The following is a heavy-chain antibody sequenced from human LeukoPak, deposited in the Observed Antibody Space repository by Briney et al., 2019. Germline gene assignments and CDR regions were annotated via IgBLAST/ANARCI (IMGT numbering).Heavy chain of an antibody. Sequence: SQTLSLTCAVCGRSISSGGYSWSWIRQPPGKGLEWIGYIYHSGSTYYNPSLKSRVTISVDRSKNQFSLKLSSVTAADTAVYYCASSSLSHLLGFDYWGQGTLVTVSS. J-gene: IGHJ4*02. V-gene: IGHV4-30-2*01. CDR3: ASSSLSHLLGFDY. CDR2: IYHSGST. CDR1: GRSISSGGYS. D-gene: IGHD1-26*01.